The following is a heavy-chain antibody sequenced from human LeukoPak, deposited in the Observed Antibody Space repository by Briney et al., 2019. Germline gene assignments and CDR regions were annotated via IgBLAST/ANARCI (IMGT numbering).Heavy chain of an antibody. V-gene: IGHV4-39*01. J-gene: IGHJ3*02. Sequence: ETLXLTCTVSGGSISSSSYYWGWIRQPPGKGLEWIGSIYYSGSTYYNPSLKSRVTISVDTSKNQFSLKLSSVTAADTAVYYCARATGSGYYFDIWGQGTMVTVSS. D-gene: IGHD3-3*01. CDR1: GGSISSSSYY. CDR3: ARATGSGYYFDI. CDR2: IYYSGST.